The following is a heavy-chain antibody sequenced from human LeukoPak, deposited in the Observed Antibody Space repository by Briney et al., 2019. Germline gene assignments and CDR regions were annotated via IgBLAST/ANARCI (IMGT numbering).Heavy chain of an antibody. V-gene: IGHV4-38-2*02. J-gene: IGHJ4*02. CDR1: NYSITSGYY. D-gene: IGHD3-9*01. CDR2: IYYSGTT. Sequence: SETLSLTCTVSNYSITSGYYWGWIRQPPGKGLEWIGSIYYSGTTYYNPSLKSRVTISVDTSKNQFSLNLSSVTAADTAVYYCARVSRGYDILYWGQGTLVTVSS. CDR3: ARVSRGYDILY.